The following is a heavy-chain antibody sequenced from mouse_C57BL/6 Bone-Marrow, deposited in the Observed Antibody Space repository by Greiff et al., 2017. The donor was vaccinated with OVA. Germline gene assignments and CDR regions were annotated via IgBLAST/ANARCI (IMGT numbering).Heavy chain of an antibody. CDR2: IYPGGGYT. V-gene: IGHV1-63*01. D-gene: IGHD4-1*01. CDR3: ARRQTGTNYYAMDY. CDR1: GYTFTNYW. Sequence: QVQLQQSGAELVRPGTSVKMSCKASGYTFTNYWIGWAKQRPGHGLEWIGDIYPGGGYTNYNEKFKGKATLTADKSSSTAYMQFSSLTSEDSAIYYCARRQTGTNYYAMDYWGQGTSVTVSS. J-gene: IGHJ4*01.